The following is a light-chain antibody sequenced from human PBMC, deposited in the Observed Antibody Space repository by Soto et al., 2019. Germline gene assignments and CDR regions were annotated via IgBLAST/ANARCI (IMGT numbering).Light chain of an antibody. CDR3: SSYTSTVVI. J-gene: IGLJ2*01. CDR2: DVN. Sequence: QSALTQPPSVSGSPGQSITISCTGTSSDVGGYNYVSWYQQHPGKAPKLMIYDVNNRPSEISNRFSGSKSGNTASLTISGLKAEDEADYYCSSYTSTVVIFGGGTKLTVL. CDR1: SSDVGGYNY. V-gene: IGLV2-14*01.